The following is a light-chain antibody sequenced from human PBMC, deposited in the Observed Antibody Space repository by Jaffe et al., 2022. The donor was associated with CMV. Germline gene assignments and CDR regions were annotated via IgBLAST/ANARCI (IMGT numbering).Light chain of an antibody. CDR1: KLGHKY. V-gene: IGLV3-1*01. CDR3: QAWDSSTAWGSV. Sequence: SYELAQPPSVSVSPGQPASITCSGDKLGHKYVCWYQQKPGQSPVLVIYEDTKRPSGIPERFSGSNSGNTATLTISGTQAMDEADYYCQAWDSSTAWGSVFGTGTKVTVL. J-gene: IGLJ1*01. CDR2: EDT.